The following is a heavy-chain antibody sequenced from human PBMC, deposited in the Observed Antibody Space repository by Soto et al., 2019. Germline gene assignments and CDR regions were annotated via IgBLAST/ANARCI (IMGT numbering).Heavy chain of an antibody. V-gene: IGHV1-3*01. J-gene: IGHJ4*02. D-gene: IGHD5-18*01. CDR1: GYTFTSYA. Sequence: ASVKVSCKASGYTFTSYAMHWVRQAPGQRLEWMGWINAGNGNTKYSQKFQGRVTITRDTSASTAYMELSSLRSEDTTVYYCARDPGYSYSYNWGQGTLVTVSS. CDR2: INAGNGNT. CDR3: ARDPGYSYSYN.